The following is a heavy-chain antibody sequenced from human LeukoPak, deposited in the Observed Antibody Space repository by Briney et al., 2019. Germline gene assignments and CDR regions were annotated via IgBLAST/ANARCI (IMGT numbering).Heavy chain of an antibody. J-gene: IGHJ5*02. CDR3: ARDTRLGVVPAAIHGYNWFDI. CDR1: GFTFSSYG. D-gene: IGHD2-2*01. Sequence: GGSLRLSCAASGFTFSSYGMHWVRQAPGKGLEWVAIIWYDGGNKDYADSVKGRFTISRDNSKNTLYLQMNCLRAEDTAVYYCARDTRLGVVPAAIHGYNWFDIWGQGTLVTVSS. CDR2: IWYDGGNK. V-gene: IGHV3-33*01.